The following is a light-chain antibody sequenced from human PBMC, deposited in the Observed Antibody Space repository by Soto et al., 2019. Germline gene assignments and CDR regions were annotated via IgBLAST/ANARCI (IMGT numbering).Light chain of an antibody. CDR1: QSISSW. CDR3: QQYNNYYS. Sequence: DIQMTQSPSTLSASVGDRVTITCRASQSISSWLAWYQQKPGKAPKVLIYKASILESGVPSRFSGSGSGTEFTLTISSLQSDDFATYYCQQYNNYYSFGQGTKLEIK. J-gene: IGKJ2*03. V-gene: IGKV1-5*03. CDR2: KAS.